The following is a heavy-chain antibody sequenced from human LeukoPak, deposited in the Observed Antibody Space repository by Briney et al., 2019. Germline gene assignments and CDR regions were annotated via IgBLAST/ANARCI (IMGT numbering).Heavy chain of an antibody. V-gene: IGHV3-30*18. Sequence: GGSLRLSCAASGFTFSSYGMHWVRQAPGKGLEWVAVISYDGSNRYYADSVKGRFTISRDNSKNTLYLQMNSLRAEDTAVYYCAKDYGNAPDYWGQGTLVTVSS. CDR2: ISYDGSNR. D-gene: IGHD1-14*01. CDR1: GFTFSSYG. J-gene: IGHJ4*02. CDR3: AKDYGNAPDY.